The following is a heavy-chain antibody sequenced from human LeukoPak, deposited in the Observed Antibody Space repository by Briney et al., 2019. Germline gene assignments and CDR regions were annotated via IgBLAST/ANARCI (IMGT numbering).Heavy chain of an antibody. Sequence: ASVKVSCKASGYTFTSYGISWVRQAPGQGLEWMGWISAYNGNTNYAQKLQGRVTMTTDTSTSTAYMELRSLRSDDTAVYYCAGDTDYYGSGSYDYWGQGTLVTVSS. CDR1: GYTFTSYG. CDR2: ISAYNGNT. J-gene: IGHJ4*02. CDR3: AGDTDYYGSGSYDY. V-gene: IGHV1-18*01. D-gene: IGHD3-10*01.